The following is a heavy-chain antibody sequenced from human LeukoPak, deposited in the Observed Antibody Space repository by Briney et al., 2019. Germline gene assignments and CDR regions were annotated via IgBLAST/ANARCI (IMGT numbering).Heavy chain of an antibody. CDR1: GFTFSSYD. Sequence: GGSLRLSCAACGFTFSSYDMHWVRHTTGKGLEWVSAIATAGDTYCPGSVKGRFTISRDNVKNTLNLQMNSLRVEDTAVYYCARSRDGYNFIDYWGQGNLVSVSS. CDR3: ARSRDGYNFIDY. D-gene: IGHD5-24*01. J-gene: IGHJ4*02. V-gene: IGHV3-13*01. CDR2: IATAGDT.